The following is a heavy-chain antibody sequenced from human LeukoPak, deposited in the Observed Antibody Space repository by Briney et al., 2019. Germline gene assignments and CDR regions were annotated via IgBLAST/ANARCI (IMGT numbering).Heavy chain of an antibody. Sequence: PGGSLRLSCAASGFTFSSYGMHWVRQAPGKGLEWVAFIRYDAINKYHADSVKGRFTISRDNSKNTVILQMSSLRTEDTAVYYCAKDRDWASGLGTDLDYWGQGALVTVSS. CDR2: IRYDAINK. J-gene: IGHJ4*02. D-gene: IGHD3-9*01. CDR1: GFTFSSYG. CDR3: AKDRDWASGLGTDLDY. V-gene: IGHV3-30*02.